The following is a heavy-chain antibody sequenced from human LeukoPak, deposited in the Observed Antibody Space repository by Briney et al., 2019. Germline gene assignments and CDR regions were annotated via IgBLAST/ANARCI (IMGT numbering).Heavy chain of an antibody. Sequence: SVKVSCKASGGTFSSYAISWVRQAPGQGLEWMGGIIPIFGTANYAQKLQGRVTMTTDTSTSTAYMELRSLRSDDTAVYYCARQSSSSANFDYWGQGTLVTVSS. D-gene: IGHD6-6*01. V-gene: IGHV1-69*05. CDR2: IIPIFGTA. CDR3: ARQSSSSANFDY. J-gene: IGHJ4*02. CDR1: GGTFSSYA.